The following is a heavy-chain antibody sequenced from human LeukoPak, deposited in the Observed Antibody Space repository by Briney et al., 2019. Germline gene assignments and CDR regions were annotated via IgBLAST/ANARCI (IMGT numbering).Heavy chain of an antibody. Sequence: GGSLRLSCAASGFTVSSNYMSWVRQAPGKGLEWVSVIYSGGSTYYADSVKGRFTISRDNSKNTLYLQMNSLRAEDTAVYYCARERRIAVAGRGYYFDYWGQGTLVTVSS. CDR2: IYSGGST. J-gene: IGHJ4*02. CDR1: GFTVSSNY. D-gene: IGHD6-19*01. V-gene: IGHV3-53*05. CDR3: ARERRIAVAGRGYYFDY.